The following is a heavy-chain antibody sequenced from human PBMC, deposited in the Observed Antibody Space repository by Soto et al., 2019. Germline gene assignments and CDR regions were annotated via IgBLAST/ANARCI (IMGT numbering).Heavy chain of an antibody. D-gene: IGHD3-22*01. J-gene: IGHJ6*02. CDR1: GGSISSGGYY. Sequence: SETLSLTCTVSGGSISSGGYYWSWIRQHPGKGLEWIGYIYYSGSTYYNPSLKSRVTISVDTSKNQFSLKLSSVTAADTAVYYCARDSRYDSSGFTMDVWGQRTTVTVSS. V-gene: IGHV4-31*03. CDR3: ARDSRYDSSGFTMDV. CDR2: IYYSGST.